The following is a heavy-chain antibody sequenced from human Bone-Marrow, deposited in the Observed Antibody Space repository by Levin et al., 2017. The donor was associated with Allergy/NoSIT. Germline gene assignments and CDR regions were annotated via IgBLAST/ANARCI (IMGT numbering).Heavy chain of an antibody. CDR1: GFSFNEYW. V-gene: IGHV3-7*01. CDR3: ARKGWYASWFDS. D-gene: IGHD6-19*01. J-gene: IGHJ5*01. CDR2: IKEDGSEK. Sequence: GESLKISCTAFGFSFNEYWMSWVRQAPGKGLEWVAHIKEDGSEKYYVDSVKGRFSISRDNAKNSLYLQINSLRVEDTSVYYCARKGWYASWFDSWGQGTLVTVSS.